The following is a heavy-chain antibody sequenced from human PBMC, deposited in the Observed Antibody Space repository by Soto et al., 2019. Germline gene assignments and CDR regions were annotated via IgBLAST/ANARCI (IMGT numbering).Heavy chain of an antibody. CDR3: ARESEDLTSNFDY. CDR2: ISSTTNYI. Sequence: GGSLRLSCAASGFTFTRYSMNWVRQAPGKGLEWVSSISSTTNYIYYGDSMKGRFTISRYNAKNSLYLEMNSPRAEDTAVYYCARESEDLTSNFDYWGQGTLVTVSS. CDR1: GFTFTRYS. V-gene: IGHV3-21*06. J-gene: IGHJ4*02.